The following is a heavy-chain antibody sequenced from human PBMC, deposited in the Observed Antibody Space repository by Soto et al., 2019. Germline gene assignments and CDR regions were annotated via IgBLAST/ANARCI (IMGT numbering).Heavy chain of an antibody. D-gene: IGHD3-10*01. J-gene: IGHJ4*02. Sequence: QVQLVQSGAEVKKPGASVLVSCKASGYTFVAKYMHWVRQAPGQGLEWMGWINPRTGETKYAQRFQGCVTMTRDTSITTVYMDLSGLGFDDTAVYYCARDGGRGWDFGHWGQGTLVTVSS. CDR1: GYTFVAKY. CDR2: INPRTGET. V-gene: IGHV1-2*04. CDR3: ARDGGRGWDFGH.